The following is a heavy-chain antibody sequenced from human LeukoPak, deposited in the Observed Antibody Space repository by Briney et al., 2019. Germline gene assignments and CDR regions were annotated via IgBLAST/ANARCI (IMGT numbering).Heavy chain of an antibody. J-gene: IGHJ5*02. CDR1: GFTVSSNY. CDR2: IYSGGST. D-gene: IGHD6-19*01. Sequence: PGGSLRLSCAASGFTVSSNYMSWVRQAPGKGLEWVSVIYSGGSTYYEDSVKGRFTISRDNSKNTLYIQMNSLRAEDTAVYYCATEIAVAGTGNWFDPWGQGTLVSVSS. CDR3: ATEIAVAGTGNWFDP. V-gene: IGHV3-53*01.